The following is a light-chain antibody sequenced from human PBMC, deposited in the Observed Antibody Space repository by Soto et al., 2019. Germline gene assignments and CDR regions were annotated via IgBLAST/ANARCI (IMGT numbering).Light chain of an antibody. V-gene: IGKV3-11*01. CDR3: QQRSNWPLP. CDR2: DAS. CDR1: QSVSSY. J-gene: IGKJ4*01. Sequence: IVLTKSPATLSLYQGERATLSCRASQSVSSYLAWYQQKPGQAPRLLIYDASNRATGIPARFSGSGSGTDFTLTISSLEPEDFAVYYCQQRSNWPLPFGGVTIVDIK.